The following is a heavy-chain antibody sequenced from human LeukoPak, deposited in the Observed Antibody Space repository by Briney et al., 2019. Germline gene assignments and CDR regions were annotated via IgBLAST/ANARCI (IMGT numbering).Heavy chain of an antibody. CDR2: ISAYNGNT. V-gene: IGHV1-18*01. D-gene: IGHD6-19*01. CDR3: ARGLQENLAWLTAFSAFDI. Sequence: ASVMVSCKTSRDTFTSSGISWGRQAPGQGLEWMGGISAYNGNTNYAQKVQGRVTMTTDTSTSTAYMELRSLRSDDTAVYYCARGLQENLAWLTAFSAFDIWGQGTMVTVSS. J-gene: IGHJ3*02. CDR1: RDTFTSSG.